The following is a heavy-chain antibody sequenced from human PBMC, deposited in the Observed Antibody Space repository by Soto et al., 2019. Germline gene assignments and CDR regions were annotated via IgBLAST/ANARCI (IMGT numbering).Heavy chain of an antibody. CDR3: TRLVTYSVDE. CDR2: TRDKANGYTT. J-gene: IGHJ4*02. CDR1: GFTLSDHY. D-gene: IGHD2-15*01. V-gene: IGHV3-72*01. Sequence: GGSLRLSCAASGFTLSDHYMDWVRQAPGKGLEWVGRTRDKANGYTTEYAASVRGRFTVSRDDSKNSLYLQMNSLKTEDSTVYYCTRLVTYSVDEWGRGTLVTVSS.